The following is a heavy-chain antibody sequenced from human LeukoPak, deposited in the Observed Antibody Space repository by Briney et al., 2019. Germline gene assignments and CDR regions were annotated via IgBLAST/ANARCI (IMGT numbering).Heavy chain of an antibody. V-gene: IGHV4-59*02. J-gene: IGHJ3*02. CDR2: IYYSGST. CDR3: AREGGDAGFDAFDI. Sequence: SETLSLTCTVSGGSVSSYYWSWIRQPPGKGLEWIGYIYYSGSTNYNPSLKSRVTISVDTSKNQFSLKLSSVTAADTAVYYCAREGGDAGFDAFDIWGQGTMVTVSS. CDR1: GGSVSSYY. D-gene: IGHD3-16*01.